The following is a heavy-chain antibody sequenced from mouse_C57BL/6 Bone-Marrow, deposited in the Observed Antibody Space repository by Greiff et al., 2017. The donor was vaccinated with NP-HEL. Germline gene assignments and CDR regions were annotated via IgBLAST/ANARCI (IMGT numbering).Heavy chain of an antibody. CDR3: SEDSAVYYCVYGNHYAMDY. V-gene: IGHV1-87*01. J-gene: IGHJ4*01. D-gene: IGHD2-1*01. Sequence: VKVVESGPELARPWASVKISCQAFYTFSRRVHFAIRDTNSWMQWGKQRPGQGLEWIGAIYPGNGDTSYNQKFKGKATLTADKSSSTAYMQLSSLTSEDSAVYYCVYGNHYAMDYWGQGTSVTVSS. CDR1: YTFSRRVH. CDR2: GQGLEWIG.